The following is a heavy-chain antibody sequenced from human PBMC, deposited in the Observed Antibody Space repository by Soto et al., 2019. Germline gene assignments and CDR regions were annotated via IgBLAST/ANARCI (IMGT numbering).Heavy chain of an antibody. D-gene: IGHD2-15*01. J-gene: IGHJ4*02. CDR3: ARAALGYCSGGSCYRYFEY. CDR2: IIPIFGTA. CDR1: GGTFSSYA. V-gene: IGHV1-69*01. Sequence: QVQLVQSGAEVKKPGSSVKVSCKASGGTFSSYAISWVRQAPGQGLEWMGGIIPIFGTANYAQKFQGRVTITADESTSTAYMDLSSLRSEDTAVYYCARAALGYCSGGSCYRYFEYWGQGTLVTVSS.